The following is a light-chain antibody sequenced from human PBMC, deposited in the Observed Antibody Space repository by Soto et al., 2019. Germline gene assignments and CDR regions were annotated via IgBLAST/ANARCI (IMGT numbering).Light chain of an antibody. CDR1: GSDVGNYNY. Sequence: QSVLTQPASVSGSPGQSITISCTGTGSDVGNYNYVSWYQHHPGKAPNLLIYEVFNRPSAVSNRFSGSKSGNTASLTISGLRAEDEGDYYCTSYASTTTHVVFGGGTQLTVL. CDR2: EVF. V-gene: IGLV2-14*01. J-gene: IGLJ2*01. CDR3: TSYASTTTHVV.